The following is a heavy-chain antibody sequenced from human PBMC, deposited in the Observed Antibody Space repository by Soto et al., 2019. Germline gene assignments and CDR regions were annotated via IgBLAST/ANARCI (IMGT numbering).Heavy chain of an antibody. CDR2: IYYSGST. Sequence: QVRLQESGPGLVKPSETLSLTCTVSGGSISSYYWSWIRQPPGKGLEWIGYIYYSGSTNYNPSLKSRVTISVDTSKNQFSLKLSSVTAADTAVYYCTGSATRSRGGWFDPWGQGTLVTVSS. CDR3: TGSATRSRGGWFDP. CDR1: GGSISSYY. V-gene: IGHV4-59*01. J-gene: IGHJ5*02. D-gene: IGHD7-27*01.